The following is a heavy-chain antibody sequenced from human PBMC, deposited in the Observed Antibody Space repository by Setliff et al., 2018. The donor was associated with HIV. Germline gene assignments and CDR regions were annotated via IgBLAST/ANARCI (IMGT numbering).Heavy chain of an antibody. V-gene: IGHV3-49*04. CDR2: IRSNAYGGTT. CDR3: ARDNYDSAGHSTEEHFMH. J-gene: IGHJ1*01. D-gene: IGHD3-22*01. Sequence: PGGSLRLSCTASGYNFRDYGLNWVRQAPGRGLEWVGFIRSNAYGGTTDFAAPVEGRFTISRDDPRGIAYLQMNSLKTEDTGVYYCARDNYDSAGHSTEEHFMHWGQGTLVTVSS. CDR1: GYNFRDYG.